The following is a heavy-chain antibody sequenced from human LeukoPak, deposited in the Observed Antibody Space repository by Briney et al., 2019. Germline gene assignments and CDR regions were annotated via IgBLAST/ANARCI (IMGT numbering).Heavy chain of an antibody. V-gene: IGHV1-24*01. CDR1: GYTLTELS. CDR3: ATLSYYYDSSGSWGI. CDR2: FDPEDGET. D-gene: IGHD3-22*01. Sequence: ASVKVSCKVSGYTLTELSMHWVRQAPGKGLEWMGGFDPEDGETIYAQKFQGRVTMIEDTSTDTAYMELSSLRSEDTAVYYCATLSYYYDSSGSWGIWGQGTLVTVSS. J-gene: IGHJ4*02.